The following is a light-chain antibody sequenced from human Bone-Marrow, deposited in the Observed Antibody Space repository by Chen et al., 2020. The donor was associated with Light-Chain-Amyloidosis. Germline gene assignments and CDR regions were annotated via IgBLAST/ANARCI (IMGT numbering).Light chain of an antibody. J-gene: IGKJ2*01. V-gene: IGKV3D-15*01. CDR1: QNVGSS. CDR2: VAS. Sequence: EVVMMQSPATLSLSPGERATLSCRASQNVGSSLAWYQQKPGQAPRLLIHVASTRATDIPARFSGSGSGTEFSVSISGLQSEDFAVYYCHQYNNWPYTFGQGTKLEIK. CDR3: HQYNNWPYT.